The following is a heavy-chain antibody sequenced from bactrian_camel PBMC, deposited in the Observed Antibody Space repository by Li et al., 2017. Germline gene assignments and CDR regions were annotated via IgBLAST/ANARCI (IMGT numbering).Heavy chain of an antibody. CDR2: ISSDGTT. V-gene: IGHV3S60*01. J-gene: IGHJ6*01. Sequence: RLSSTGSGFTFDEPAKRWYRQVPWNECELISSISSDGTTYYSDSVKGRFTISRDHAKNSLSLQMDRLKPEDTAVYFCAVDASAPLCVYDISGDFGYWGEGTQVTVS. CDR3: AVDASAPLCVYDISGDFGY. CDR1: GFTFDEPA. D-gene: IGHD4*01.